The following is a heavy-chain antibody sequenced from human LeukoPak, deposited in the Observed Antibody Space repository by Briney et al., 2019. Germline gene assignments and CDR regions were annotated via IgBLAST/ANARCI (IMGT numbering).Heavy chain of an antibody. CDR3: ARQVATISNWFDP. D-gene: IGHD5-12*01. CDR1: GYSISSGYY. CDR2: IYHSGST. J-gene: IGHJ5*02. Sequence: SETLSLTCAVSGYSISSGYYWGWIRQPPGKGLEWIGSIYHSGSTYYNPSLKSRVTISVETSKNQFSLKLSSVTAADTAVYYCARQVATISNWFDPWGQGTLVTVSS. V-gene: IGHV4-38-2*01.